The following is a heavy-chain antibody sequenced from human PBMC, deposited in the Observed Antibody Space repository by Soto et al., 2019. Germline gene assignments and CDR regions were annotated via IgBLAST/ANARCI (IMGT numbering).Heavy chain of an antibody. Sequence: TSETLSLTCTVSGGSVSSSNYYWAWVRQPPGKGLEWIGTIYYSGSTYYDPYVNSRVTISIDTSKNQFSLKLSSVTAADTAVYYCARHVSGGWLRSPVNYWGQGILVTVSS. D-gene: IGHD5-12*01. J-gene: IGHJ4*02. CDR1: GGSVSSSNYY. CDR2: IYYSGST. V-gene: IGHV4-39*01. CDR3: ARHVSGGWLRSPVNY.